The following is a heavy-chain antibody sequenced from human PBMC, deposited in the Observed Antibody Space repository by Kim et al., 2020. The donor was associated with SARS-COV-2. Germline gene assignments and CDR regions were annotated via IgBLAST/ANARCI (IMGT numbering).Heavy chain of an antibody. Sequence: GGSLRLSCAASGFTFRSYAMSWVRQAPGKGLEWVSAISGSGGSTYYADSVKGRFTISRDNSKNTLYLQMNSLRAEDTAVYYCAKDALRYFDWLLGDWGQGTLVTVSS. CDR3: AKDALRYFDWLLGD. J-gene: IGHJ4*02. V-gene: IGHV3-23*01. CDR1: GFTFRSYA. CDR2: ISGSGGST. D-gene: IGHD3-9*01.